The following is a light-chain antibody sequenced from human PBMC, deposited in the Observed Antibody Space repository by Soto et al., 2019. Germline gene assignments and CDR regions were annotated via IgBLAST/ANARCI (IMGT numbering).Light chain of an antibody. CDR2: AAS. CDR3: QLYGSYMFT. CDR1: QSVNSKF. V-gene: IGKV3-20*01. Sequence: EVVLTQSPGPLSWSPGERVTLSRRTSQSVNSKFLSWFQQKPGQPPRLLLYAASKRAAGTPDRFSGAGSGTDFTLIISRLEPEDSAIYHCQLYGSYMFTFCQGTKLEI. J-gene: IGKJ2*01.